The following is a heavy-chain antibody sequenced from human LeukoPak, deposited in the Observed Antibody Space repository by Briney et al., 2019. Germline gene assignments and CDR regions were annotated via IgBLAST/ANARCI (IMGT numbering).Heavy chain of an antibody. CDR3: ARGGRFGELLTQTDAFDI. CDR2: MNPNSGNT. Sequence: AASVKVSCKASGYTFTSYDINWVRQATGQGLEWMGWMNPNSGNTGYAQKFQGRVTITRNTSISTAYMELSSLRSEDTAVYYCARGGRFGELLTQTDAFDIWGQGTMVTVSS. V-gene: IGHV1-8*03. J-gene: IGHJ3*02. D-gene: IGHD3-10*01. CDR1: GYTFTSYD.